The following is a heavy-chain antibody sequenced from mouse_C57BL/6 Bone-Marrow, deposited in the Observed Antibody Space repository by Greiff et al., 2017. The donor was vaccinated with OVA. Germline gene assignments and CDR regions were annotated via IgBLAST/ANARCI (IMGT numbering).Heavy chain of an antibody. Sequence: EVKVEESVAELVRPGASVKLSCTASGFNIKNTYMHWVKQRPEQGLEWIGRIDPANDNTKYAPKFQGKATMTADTSSNTAYLQLSSLSSEDTAVYCCARGNFGSSFYAMDHWGQGTSVTVSS. D-gene: IGHD1-1*01. CDR3: ARGNFGSSFYAMDH. V-gene: IGHV14-3*01. CDR1: GFNIKNTY. CDR2: IDPANDNT. J-gene: IGHJ4*01.